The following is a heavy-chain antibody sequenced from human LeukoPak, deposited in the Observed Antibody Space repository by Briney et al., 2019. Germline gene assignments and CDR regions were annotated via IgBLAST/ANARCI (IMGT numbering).Heavy chain of an antibody. CDR1: GGSISSYY. J-gene: IGHJ4*02. CDR2: IYYSGST. Sequence: SETLSLTCTVSGGSISSYYWSWIRRPPGKGLEWIGYIYYSGSTNYNPSLKSRVTISVDTSKNQFSLKLSSVTAADTAVYYCARRSYSNYASYFDYWGQGTLVTVSS. CDR3: ARRSYSNYASYFDY. D-gene: IGHD4-11*01. V-gene: IGHV4-59*08.